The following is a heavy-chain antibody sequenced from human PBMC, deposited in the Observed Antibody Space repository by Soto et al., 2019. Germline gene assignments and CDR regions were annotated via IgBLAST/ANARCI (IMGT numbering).Heavy chain of an antibody. CDR2: ISGSGGST. CDR3: AKYPITIFGVVIIEAPRKAFDY. CDR1: GFTFSSYA. V-gene: IGHV3-23*01. D-gene: IGHD3-3*01. Sequence: PVGSLRLSCAASGFTFSSYAMSWVRQAPGKGLEWVSAISGSGGSTYYADSVKGRFTTSRDNSKNTLYLQMNSLRAEDTAVYYCAKYPITIFGVVIIEAPRKAFDYWGQGTLVTVSS. J-gene: IGHJ4*02.